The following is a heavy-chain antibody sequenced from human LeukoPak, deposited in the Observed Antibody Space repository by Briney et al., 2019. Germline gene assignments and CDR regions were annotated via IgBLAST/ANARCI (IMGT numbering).Heavy chain of an antibody. J-gene: IGHJ4*02. Sequence: GGSLRLFCAASGFTFSTYALNWVRQAPGEGLEWVSTITSDSAYIYYADSVKGRFTISRDNAKNSLYLQMNSLRAEDTAVYYCARYRVITNDYFDSWGQGTLVTVSS. CDR1: GFTFSTYA. CDR2: ITSDSAYI. CDR3: ARYRVITNDYFDS. V-gene: IGHV3-21*01. D-gene: IGHD3-16*01.